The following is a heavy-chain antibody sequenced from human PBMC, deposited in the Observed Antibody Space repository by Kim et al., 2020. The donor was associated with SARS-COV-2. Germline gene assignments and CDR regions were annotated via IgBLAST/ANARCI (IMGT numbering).Heavy chain of an antibody. V-gene: IGHV7-4-1*02. CDR3: ARFPNCGGDCLAQWDYYYYYGMDV. Sequence: ASVKVSCKASGYTFTSYAMNWVRQAPGQGLEWMGWINTNTGNPTYAQGFTGRFVFSLDTSVSTAYLQISSLKAEDTAVYYCARFPNCGGDCLAQWDYYYYYGMDVWGQGTTVTVSS. D-gene: IGHD2-21*02. CDR1: GYTFTSYA. CDR2: INTNTGNP. J-gene: IGHJ6*02.